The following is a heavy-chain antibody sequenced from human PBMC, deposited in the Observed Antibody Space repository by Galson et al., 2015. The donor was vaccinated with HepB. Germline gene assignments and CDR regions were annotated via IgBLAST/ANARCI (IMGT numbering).Heavy chain of an antibody. CDR2: ISAYNGNT. D-gene: IGHD3-3*01. CDR3: AREDFWSGHDAFDI. CDR1: GYTFTNYG. J-gene: IGHJ3*02. Sequence: SVKVSCKASGYTFTNYGISWVRQAPGQGLEWMGWISAYNGNTDYAQKFQGRVTMTTDTSTSTAYMELRSLRSDDTAVYYCAREDFWSGHDAFDIWGQGTLVTVSS. V-gene: IGHV1-18*01.